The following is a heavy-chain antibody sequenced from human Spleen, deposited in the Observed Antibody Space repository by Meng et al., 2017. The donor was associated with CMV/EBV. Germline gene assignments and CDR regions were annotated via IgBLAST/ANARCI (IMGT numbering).Heavy chain of an antibody. CDR3: ARELTGTTGGCWFDP. CDR2: INWNGGST. CDR1: GFTFSAYE. J-gene: IGHJ5*02. Sequence: GESLKISCAGSGFTFSAYEMNWVRQAPGKGLELVSGINWNGGSTGYADSVKGRFTIPRDNAKNSLYLQMNSLRAEDTALYYCARELTGTTGGCWFDPWGQGTLVTVSS. V-gene: IGHV3-20*04. D-gene: IGHD1-7*01.